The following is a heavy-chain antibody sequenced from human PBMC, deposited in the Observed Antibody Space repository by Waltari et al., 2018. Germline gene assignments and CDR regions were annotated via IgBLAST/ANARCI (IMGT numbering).Heavy chain of an antibody. CDR2: IYYSVST. D-gene: IGHD2-15*01. V-gene: IGHV4-39*01. Sequence: QLQLQESGPGLVKPSETLSLTCTVSGGSISSSSYYWGWIRQPPGKGLEWIGSIYYSVSTYYNPSLKSRVTISVDTSKNQFSLKLSSVTAADTAVYYCAGPSGLDAFDIWGQGTMVTVSS. J-gene: IGHJ3*02. CDR3: AGPSGLDAFDI. CDR1: GGSISSSSYY.